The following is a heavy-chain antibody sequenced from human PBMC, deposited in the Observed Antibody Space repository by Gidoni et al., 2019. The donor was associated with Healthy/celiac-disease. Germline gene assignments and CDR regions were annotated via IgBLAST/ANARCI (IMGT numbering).Heavy chain of an antibody. Sequence: EVQLVESGGGLVQPGGSLRLSCAASGFPVSSNYMSWVRQAPGKGLEWVSVIYSGGTTYYADSVKGRFTISRDNSKNTLYLQMNSLRAEDTAVYYCASSDDSSGYYVFDYWGQGTLVTVSS. J-gene: IGHJ4*02. CDR3: ASSDDSSGYYVFDY. D-gene: IGHD3-22*01. CDR2: IYSGGTT. V-gene: IGHV3-66*02. CDR1: GFPVSSNY.